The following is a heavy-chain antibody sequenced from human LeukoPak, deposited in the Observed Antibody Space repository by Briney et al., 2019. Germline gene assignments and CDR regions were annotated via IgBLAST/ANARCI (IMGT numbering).Heavy chain of an antibody. CDR3: ARSYYYDYRQIDY. Sequence: SETLSLTCTVSGDSISTSSYYWGWIRQPPGKGLEWLGSIYYSVSTYYNPSLKSRVTISVDTSKNQFSLNLYSVTAADTAVFYCARSYYYDYRQIDYWGQGTLVTVSS. CDR2: IYYSVST. V-gene: IGHV4-39*01. J-gene: IGHJ4*02. CDR1: GDSISTSSYY. D-gene: IGHD3-22*01.